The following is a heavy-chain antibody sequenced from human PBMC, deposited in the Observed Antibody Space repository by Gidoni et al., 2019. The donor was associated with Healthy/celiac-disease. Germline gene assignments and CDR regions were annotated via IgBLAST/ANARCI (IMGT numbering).Heavy chain of an antibody. D-gene: IGHD3-10*01. CDR1: GGSISSYY. CDR2: IYDRGST. Sequence: QVQLQESGPGLVKPSEPLSLTCTVSGGSISSYYWCWIRHPPGKGLEWIGYIYDRGSTNYNPSLKSRVTISVDTSKNQFSLKLSSVTAADTAVYYCARGGYYGSGSYRPYYYYYMDVWGKGTTVTVSS. V-gene: IGHV4-59*01. CDR3: ARGGYYGSGSYRPYYYYYMDV. J-gene: IGHJ6*03.